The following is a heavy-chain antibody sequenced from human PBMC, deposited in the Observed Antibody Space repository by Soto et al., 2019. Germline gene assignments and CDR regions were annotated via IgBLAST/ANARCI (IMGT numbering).Heavy chain of an antibody. D-gene: IGHD3-3*01. CDR1: GFAFDSYS. CDR2: ISSSGTYI. CDR3: ARGLGLTIVRVFHDSLSNNFFDT. Sequence: EVQLVESGGGLVRPGGSLRLSCAGSGFAFDSYSMNWVRQAPGKGLEWVSFISSSGTYIQYADSVKGRFTISSDNAKNSLFLQIDSLRAEDTAVYYCARGLGLTIVRVFHDSLSNNFFDTWGQGTLVTVSS. J-gene: IGHJ5*02. V-gene: IGHV3-21*02.